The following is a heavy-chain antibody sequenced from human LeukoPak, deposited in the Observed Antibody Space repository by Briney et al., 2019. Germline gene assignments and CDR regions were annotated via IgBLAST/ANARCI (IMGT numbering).Heavy chain of an antibody. CDR2: ISGSGGST. Sequence: PGGSLRLSCAASGFTFSSYAMSWVRQAPGKGLEWVSAISGSGGSTYYADSVKGRFTISRDNSKNTLYLQMNSLRAEDTAVYYCAKGRYCSSTSCPFDYWGQGTLVTVSS. D-gene: IGHD2-2*01. CDR1: GFTFSSYA. J-gene: IGHJ4*02. V-gene: IGHV3-23*01. CDR3: AKGRYCSSTSCPFDY.